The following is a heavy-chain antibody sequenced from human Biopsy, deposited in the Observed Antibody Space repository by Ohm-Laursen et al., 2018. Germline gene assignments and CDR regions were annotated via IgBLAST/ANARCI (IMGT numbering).Heavy chain of an antibody. D-gene: IGHD6-13*01. Sequence: SDTLSLTCAVTYGSISGHFWSWIRQAPGKGLEWIGYVYYNGNTNYSPSLKSRATISLDTSKDRFSLKLTSVTAADTAVYYCARHIGSSWEWDFDIWGRGTMVTVSS. CDR2: VYYNGNT. CDR3: ARHIGSSWEWDFDI. V-gene: IGHV4-59*08. J-gene: IGHJ3*02. CDR1: YGSISGHF.